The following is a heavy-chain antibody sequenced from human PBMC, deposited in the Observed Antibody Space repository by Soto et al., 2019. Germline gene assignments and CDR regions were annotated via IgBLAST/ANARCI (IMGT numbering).Heavy chain of an antibody. V-gene: IGHV4-30-4*01. CDR2: IYYSGST. J-gene: IGHJ4*02. D-gene: IGHD3-22*01. CDR1: GGSISSGDYY. Sequence: SETLSLTCTVSGGSISSGDYYWSWIRQPPGKGLEWIGYIYYSGSTYYKPSLKSRVTISVDTSKNQFSLKLSSVTAADTAVYYCARDRHDSSGYYPPGYFDYWGQGTLVTVSS. CDR3: ARDRHDSSGYYPPGYFDY.